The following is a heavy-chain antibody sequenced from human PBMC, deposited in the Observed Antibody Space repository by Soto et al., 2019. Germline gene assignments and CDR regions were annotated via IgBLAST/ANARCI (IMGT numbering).Heavy chain of an antibody. D-gene: IGHD1-26*01. J-gene: IGHJ4*02. Sequence: QVQLVESGGGVVQPGRSLRLSCAASGVTFSSYGMHWVRQAPGKGLEWVAIISYDGSNKYYADSVKGRLTISRDNSKNTLYLQMNSLRVEDTAVYYCAKGSYSGSYSDFDYWGQGTLVTVSS. CDR3: AKGSYSGSYSDFDY. CDR1: GVTFSSYG. V-gene: IGHV3-30*18. CDR2: ISYDGSNK.